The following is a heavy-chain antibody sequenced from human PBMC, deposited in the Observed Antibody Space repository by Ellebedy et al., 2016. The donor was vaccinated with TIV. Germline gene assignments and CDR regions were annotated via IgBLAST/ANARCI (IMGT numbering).Heavy chain of an antibody. CDR1: GFTFSLNW. D-gene: IGHD3-10*01. J-gene: IGHJ6*02. V-gene: IGHV3-7*01. CDR3: TRCYYHNGLDA. CDR2: IGQDGSEI. Sequence: PGGSLRLSCAASGFTFSLNWMTWVRQAPGKGLEWVGTIGQDGSEIFQPDSMKGRFTISRDNAQNSMYVQMNSLRAEDTAVYYCTRCYYHNGLDAWGQGTTVTVSS.